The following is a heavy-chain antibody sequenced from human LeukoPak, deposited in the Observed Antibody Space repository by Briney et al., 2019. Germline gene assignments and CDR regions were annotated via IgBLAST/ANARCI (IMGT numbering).Heavy chain of an antibody. CDR1: GFTFDDYA. CDR3: AKDALYYYDSSGYAFDI. D-gene: IGHD3-22*01. Sequence: GGSLRLSCAASGFTFDDYAMHWVRQAPGKGLEWVSGISWNSGSIGYADSVKGRFTISRDNAKNSLYLQMNSLRAEDTALYYCAKDALYYYDSSGYAFDIWGQGTMVTVSS. V-gene: IGHV3-9*01. CDR2: ISWNSGSI. J-gene: IGHJ3*02.